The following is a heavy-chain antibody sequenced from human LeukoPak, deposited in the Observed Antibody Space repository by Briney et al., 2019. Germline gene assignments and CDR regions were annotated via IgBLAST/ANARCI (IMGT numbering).Heavy chain of an antibody. D-gene: IGHD1-7*01. J-gene: IGHJ6*02. CDR3: AKDLGGTGTTFFGYYYYGMDV. CDR2: ISGSGGST. V-gene: IGHV3-23*01. Sequence: GGSLRLSCAASGFAFSSYAMSWVRQAPGKGLEWVSAISGSGGSTYYADSVKGRFTISRDNSKNTLYLQMNSLRAEDTAVYYCAKDLGGTGTTFFGYYYYGMDVWGQGTTVTVSS. CDR1: GFAFSSYA.